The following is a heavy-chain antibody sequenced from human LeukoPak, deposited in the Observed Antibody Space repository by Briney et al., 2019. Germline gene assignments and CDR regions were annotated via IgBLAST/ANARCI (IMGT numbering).Heavy chain of an antibody. CDR1: GGSINSSSHY. V-gene: IGHV4-39*01. CDR2: IYHSGTT. Sequence: SETLSLTCTVSGGSINSSSHYWGWIRQPPGKGLEWMGNIYHSGTTYYNPSLKSRVTISAETSKNQFSLRLSSVTTTDTAIYYCARPENYXDYEHWGQGXXVXVXS. J-gene: IGHJ4*02. CDR3: ARPENYXDYEH. D-gene: IGHD4-17*01.